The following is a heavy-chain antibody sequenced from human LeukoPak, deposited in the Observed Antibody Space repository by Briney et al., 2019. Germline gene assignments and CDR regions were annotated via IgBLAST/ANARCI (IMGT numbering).Heavy chain of an antibody. CDR1: GDNVSSNSAA. D-gene: IGHD6-13*01. CDR2: TYYRSKWYN. Sequence: SQTLSLTCAISGDNVSSNSAAWNWIRQSPSRGLEWLGRTYYRSKWYNDYAVSVKSRITISRDTSKNQFSLQLTSMTSEDTAIYYCARQTNSWNPWGQGTPVTVSS. J-gene: IGHJ5*02. CDR3: ARQTNSWNP. V-gene: IGHV6-1*01.